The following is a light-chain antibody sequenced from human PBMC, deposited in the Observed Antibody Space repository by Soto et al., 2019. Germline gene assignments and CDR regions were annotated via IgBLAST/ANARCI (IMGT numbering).Light chain of an antibody. Sequence: QSALTQPASVSGSPGQSITISCTGTSSDVGGYNFVSWYQHHPDKAPKLIIFKVSNRPSGVSNRFSGSKSGNTASLTISGLQAEDEADYHGSSYTASLTVVFGGGTKVTVL. J-gene: IGLJ2*01. V-gene: IGLV2-14*01. CDR3: SSYTASLTVV. CDR1: SSDVGGYNF. CDR2: KVS.